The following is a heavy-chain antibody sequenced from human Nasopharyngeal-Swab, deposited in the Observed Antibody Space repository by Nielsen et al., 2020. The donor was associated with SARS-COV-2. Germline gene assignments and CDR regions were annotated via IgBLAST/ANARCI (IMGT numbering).Heavy chain of an antibody. CDR2: ISYYGSNK. J-gene: IGHJ6*02. D-gene: IGHD3-3*01. CDR3: AKDQKYYDFWSGYLSASLSDRDYYYYYGMDV. Sequence: GGSLRLSCAASGFTFSSYGMHWVRQAPGKGLEWVAVISYYGSNKYYADSVKGRFTISRDNSKNTLYLQMNSLRAEDTAVYYCAKDQKYYDFWSGYLSASLSDRDYYYYYGMDVWGQGTTVTVSS. CDR1: GFTFSSYG. V-gene: IGHV3-30*18.